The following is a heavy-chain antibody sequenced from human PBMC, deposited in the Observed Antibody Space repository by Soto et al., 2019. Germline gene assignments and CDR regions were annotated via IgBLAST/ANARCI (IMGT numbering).Heavy chain of an antibody. D-gene: IGHD3-10*01. CDR3: VGSESFYLDY. CDR1: GFTFSRYG. V-gene: IGHV3-33*01. Sequence: VESGGGMVQPGGSLRLSCAVSGFTFSRYGMHWVRQAPGKGLEWVTVIWFDGSQSHYADSVKGRFTISRDDSKNTLYLQMDSLRAEDTAISYCVGSESFYLDYWGQGTLVTVSS. CDR2: IWFDGSQS. J-gene: IGHJ4*02.